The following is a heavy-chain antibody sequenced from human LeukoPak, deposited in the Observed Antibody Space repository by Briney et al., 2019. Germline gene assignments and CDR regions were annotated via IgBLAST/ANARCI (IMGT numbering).Heavy chain of an antibody. CDR2: ISGSGGGT. Sequence: GGSLRLSCGASGFTFSSYAMSWVRQAPGKGLEWVSGISGSGGGTNYADSVKGRFTISRDNSKNTLYLQMNSLRAEDTAVYYCAKGADWSYGGNCFDYWGQGTLVTVSS. V-gene: IGHV3-23*01. D-gene: IGHD1-26*01. J-gene: IGHJ4*02. CDR1: GFTFSSYA. CDR3: AKGADWSYGGNCFDY.